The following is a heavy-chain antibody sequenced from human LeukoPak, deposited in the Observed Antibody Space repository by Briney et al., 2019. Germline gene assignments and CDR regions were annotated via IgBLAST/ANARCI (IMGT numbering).Heavy chain of an antibody. D-gene: IGHD6-13*01. CDR2: ISWNSGSI. V-gene: IGHV3-9*01. Sequence: PGRFLRLSCAASGFTFDDYAMHWVRQAPGKGLEWVSGISWNSGSIGYADSVKGRFTISRDNAKNSLYLQMNSLRAEDTALYYCAKEGIAAAGRDYYYMGVWGKGTTVTVSS. CDR3: AKEGIAAAGRDYYYMGV. CDR1: GFTFDDYA. J-gene: IGHJ6*03.